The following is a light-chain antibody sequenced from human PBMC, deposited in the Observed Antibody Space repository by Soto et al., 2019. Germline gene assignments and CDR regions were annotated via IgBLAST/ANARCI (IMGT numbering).Light chain of an antibody. CDR1: QSVSSSY. V-gene: IGKV3D-20*02. CDR2: GAS. J-gene: IGKJ3*01. Sequence: ERVLKQSPGTLSLSPGETATLSCRASQSVSSSYLAWYQQKPGQAPRLLIFGASSRATGIPARFSGSGSGTDFTLTISSLEPEDFAVYYCQQRSNWPPLITFGPGTKVDIK. CDR3: QQRSNWPPLIT.